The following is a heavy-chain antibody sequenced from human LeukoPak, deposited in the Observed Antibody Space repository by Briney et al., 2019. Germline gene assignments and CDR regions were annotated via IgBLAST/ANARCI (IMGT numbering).Heavy chain of an antibody. Sequence: PGGSLRLSCAASGFTFSSYGMHWVRQAPGKGLEWVAVIWYDGSNKYYADSVKGRFTISRDNSKNPLYLQMNSLRAEDTAVYYCAKDSYYDSSGYYRWGQGTLVTVSS. CDR1: GFTFSSYG. CDR3: AKDSYYDSSGYYR. D-gene: IGHD3-22*01. V-gene: IGHV3-33*06. J-gene: IGHJ4*02. CDR2: IWYDGSNK.